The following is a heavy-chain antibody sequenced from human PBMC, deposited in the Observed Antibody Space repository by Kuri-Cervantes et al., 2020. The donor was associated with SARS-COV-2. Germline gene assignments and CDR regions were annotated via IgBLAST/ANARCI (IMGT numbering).Heavy chain of an antibody. J-gene: IGHJ6*02. D-gene: IGHD3-10*01. Sequence: SETLSLTCAVSGYSISSGYYWGWIRQPPGKGLEWIGSIYYSGSTYYNPSLKSRVTISVDTSKNQFSLKLSSVTAADTAVYYCARQEAYYYGSGSYYYYYYGMDVWGQGTTVTVSS. V-gene: IGHV4-38-2*01. CDR2: IYYSGST. CDR3: ARQEAYYYGSGSYYYYYYGMDV. CDR1: GYSISSGYY.